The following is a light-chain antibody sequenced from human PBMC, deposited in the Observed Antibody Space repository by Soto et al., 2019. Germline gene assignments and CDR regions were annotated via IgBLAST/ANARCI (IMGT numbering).Light chain of an antibody. V-gene: IGLV2-14*03. CDR1: HNDIGTYDY. CDR3: SSFTSNRIYV. CDR2: GVT. Sequence: QSVLTQPTSVSGSPGQSISISCTGNHNDIGTYDYVSWYQQHPGRAPRLLIHGVTTRASGISDRFSASKSGLTASLTISGLQPEDEADYYCSSFTSNRIYVFXPGTKVTVL. J-gene: IGLJ1*01.